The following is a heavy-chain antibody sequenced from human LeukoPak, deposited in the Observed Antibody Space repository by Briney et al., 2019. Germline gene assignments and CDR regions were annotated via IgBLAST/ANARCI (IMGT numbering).Heavy chain of an antibody. CDR3: TRDRIDQGDYVDY. CDR2: ISYDGSNN. CDR1: GFTFSSYG. D-gene: IGHD2-2*01. V-gene: IGHV3-30*03. J-gene: IGHJ4*02. Sequence: GGSLRLSCAASGFTFSSYGMHRVRQAPGKGLELVAVISYDGSNNYYADSVKGRFTISRDNSKNTLYLQMKSMRAEDAAVYYCTRDRIDQGDYVDYWGQGTLVTVSS.